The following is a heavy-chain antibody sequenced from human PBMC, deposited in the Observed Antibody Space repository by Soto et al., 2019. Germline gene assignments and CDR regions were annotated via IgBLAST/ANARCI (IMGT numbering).Heavy chain of an antibody. V-gene: IGHV2-5*02. Sequence: QITLKESGPTLVKPTQTLTLTCTFSGFSLSINGVAVGWIRQPPGQALEWLALIYWDDDQRYNPSLKNRLTSTKXXSRNQVVLTMTNMDPVDTATYYCAHKRDVSRGFKYWGQGTLVTVSS. CDR2: IYWDDDQ. J-gene: IGHJ4*02. D-gene: IGHD3-10*01. CDR1: GFSLSINGVA. CDR3: AHKRDVSRGFKY.